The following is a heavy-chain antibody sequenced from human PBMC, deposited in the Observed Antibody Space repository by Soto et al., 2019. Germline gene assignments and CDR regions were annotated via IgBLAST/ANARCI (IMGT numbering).Heavy chain of an antibody. D-gene: IGHD2-21*01. CDR3: ARAGPVRTSRDVNWFDP. J-gene: IGHJ5*02. V-gene: IGHV6-1*01. CDR2: TYYRSKWYN. Sequence: QVQLQQSGPGLVKPSQTLSLTCAISGDSVSSNSAAWNWIRQSPSRGLEWLGRTYYRSKWYNDYAVSVKSRITINPDTSKNQFSLQLNSVTPEDTAVYYCARAGPVRTSRDVNWFDPWGQGTLVTVSS. CDR1: GDSVSSNSAA.